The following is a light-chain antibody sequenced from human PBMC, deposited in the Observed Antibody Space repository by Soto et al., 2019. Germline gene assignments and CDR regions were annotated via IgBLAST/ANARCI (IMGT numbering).Light chain of an antibody. CDR2: DVS. CDR3: SSYTSSSFV. J-gene: IGLJ1*01. Sequence: LTQPASVSGSPGQSITISCTGTSSGVGGYNYVSWYQQHPGKAPKLMIYDVSNRPSGVSNRFSGSKSGNTASLTISGLQAEDEADYYCSSYTSSSFVSGTGTKVTVL. CDR1: SSGVGGYNY. V-gene: IGLV2-14*01.